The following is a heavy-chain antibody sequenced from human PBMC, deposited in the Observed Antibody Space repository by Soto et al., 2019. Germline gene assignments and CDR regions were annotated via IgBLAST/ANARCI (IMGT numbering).Heavy chain of an antibody. CDR2: INHSGST. CDR3: ARCPRGSGGSCMGNWFDP. V-gene: IGHV4-34*01. Sequence: QVQLQQWGAGLLKPSETLSLTCAVYGGSFSGYYWSWIRQPPGKGLEWIGEINHSGSTNYNPSLKSRATIAVDXXKXQXXLKLSSVTAADTAVYYCARCPRGSGGSCMGNWFDPWGQGTLVTVSS. J-gene: IGHJ5*02. CDR1: GGSFSGYY. D-gene: IGHD2-15*01.